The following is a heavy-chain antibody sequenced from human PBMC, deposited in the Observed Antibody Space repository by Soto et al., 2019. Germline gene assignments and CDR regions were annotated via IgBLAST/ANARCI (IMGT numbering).Heavy chain of an antibody. J-gene: IGHJ4*02. D-gene: IGHD6-6*01. CDR2: VSHSGST. CDR1: GGSISSSEW. Sequence: QVQVQESGPGLVKPWGTLSLTCAVSGGSISSSEWWSWVRQPPGKGLEWIGEVSHSGSTNYKSSLTSRVTISIDKSNNQFSLELTSVTAADTAVYYCASRIGTRPFWGQGTLVTVSS. V-gene: IGHV4-4*02. CDR3: ASRIGTRPF.